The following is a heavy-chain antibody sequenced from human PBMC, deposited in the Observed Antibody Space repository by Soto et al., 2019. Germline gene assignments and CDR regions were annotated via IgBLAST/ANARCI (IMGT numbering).Heavy chain of an antibody. Sequence: PGGFLRLSCAASGFTFSSYAMHWVRRAPGKGLEWVAVISYDGSNKYYADSVKGRFTISRDNSKNTLYLQMNSLRAEDTAVYYCARDEGPHGYYFDYWGQGTLVTVSS. CDR2: ISYDGSNK. V-gene: IGHV3-30-3*01. J-gene: IGHJ4*02. CDR1: GFTFSSYA. CDR3: ARDEGPHGYYFDY.